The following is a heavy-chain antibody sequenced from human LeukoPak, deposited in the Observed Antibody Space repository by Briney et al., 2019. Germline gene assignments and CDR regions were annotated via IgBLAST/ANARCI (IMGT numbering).Heavy chain of an antibody. CDR3: ARELGRNAFDI. Sequence: GASVKVSCKASGHTFTDNHMYWIRQAPGQGPECMGWINPNSGGTNYAQKFQGRITMTRDTSISTAYMELSRLTSDDTAIYFCARELGRNAFDIRGQGTVVTVSP. V-gene: IGHV1-2*02. CDR2: INPNSGGT. J-gene: IGHJ3*02. D-gene: IGHD7-27*01. CDR1: GHTFTDNH.